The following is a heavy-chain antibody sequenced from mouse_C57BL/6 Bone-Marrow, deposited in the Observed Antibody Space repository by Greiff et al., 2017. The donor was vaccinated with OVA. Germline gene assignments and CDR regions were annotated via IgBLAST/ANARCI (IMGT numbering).Heavy chain of an antibody. CDR2: IRSKSNNYAT. V-gene: IGHV10-1*01. CDR3: VITTVVATSDYYAMDY. CDR1: GFSFNTYA. Sequence: EVNVVESGGGLVQPKGSLKLSCAASGFSFNTYAMNWVRQAPGKGLEWVARIRSKSNNYATYYADSVKDRFTISRDDSESMLYLQMNNLKTEDTAMYYCVITTVVATSDYYAMDYWGQGTSVTVSS. J-gene: IGHJ4*01. D-gene: IGHD1-1*01.